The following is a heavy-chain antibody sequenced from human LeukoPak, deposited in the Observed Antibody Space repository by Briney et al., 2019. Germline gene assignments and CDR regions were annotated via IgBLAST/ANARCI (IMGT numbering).Heavy chain of an antibody. J-gene: IGHJ3*02. CDR1: GGSISSYY. Sequence: PSETLSLTCTVSGGSISSYYWSWIRQPPGKGLEWIGYIYYSGSTNYNPSLKSRVTISVDTSKDQLSLKLSSVTAADTAVYYCARIAVGAFDIWGQGTMVTVSS. CDR3: ARIAVGAFDI. D-gene: IGHD1-26*01. CDR2: IYYSGST. V-gene: IGHV4-59*01.